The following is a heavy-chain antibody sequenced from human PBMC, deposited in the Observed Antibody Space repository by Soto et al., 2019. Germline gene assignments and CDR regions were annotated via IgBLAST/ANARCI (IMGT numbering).Heavy chain of an antibody. CDR1: GATFSSYA. CDR3: ARDTRLIAMVRGVTGSFDP. Sequence: GASVKVSSKASGATFSSYAISWVRQAPGQGLEWMGGIIPIFGTANYAQKFQGRVTITADESTSTAYMELSSLRSDDTAVYYCARDTRLIAMVRGVTGSFDPWGQGTLVTVSS. D-gene: IGHD3-10*01. J-gene: IGHJ5*02. V-gene: IGHV1-69*13. CDR2: IIPIFGTA.